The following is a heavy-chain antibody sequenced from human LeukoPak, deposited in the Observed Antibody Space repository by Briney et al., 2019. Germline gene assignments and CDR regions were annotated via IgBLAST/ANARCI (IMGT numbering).Heavy chain of an antibody. D-gene: IGHD3-9*01. CDR2: ISTSSSYK. V-gene: IGHV3-21*01. CDR1: GFTFNDYG. J-gene: IGHJ4*02. Sequence: GGSLRLSCAASGFTFNDYGMSWVRQAPGKGLEWVSSISTSSSYKYYADSLKGRSTISRDNAKNSLYLQMNSLGAEDTAVYYCARHSDYDILTGPNDYWGQGTLVTVSS. CDR3: ARHSDYDILTGPNDY.